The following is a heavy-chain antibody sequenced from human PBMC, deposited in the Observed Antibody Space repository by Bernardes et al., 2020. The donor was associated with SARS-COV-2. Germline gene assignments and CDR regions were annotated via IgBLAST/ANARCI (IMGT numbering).Heavy chain of an antibody. V-gene: IGHV2-70*11. CDR3: ARFGVVTESFDY. D-gene: IGHD3-3*01. Sequence: SGPTLVKLTQTLTLTCTFSGFSLSTSGMCVSWIRQPPGKALEWLARIDWDDDKYYSTSLKTRLTISKDTSKNQVVLTMTNMDPVDTATYYCARFGVVTESFDYWGQGTLVTVSS. CDR2: IDWDDDK. CDR1: GFSLSTSGMC. J-gene: IGHJ4*02.